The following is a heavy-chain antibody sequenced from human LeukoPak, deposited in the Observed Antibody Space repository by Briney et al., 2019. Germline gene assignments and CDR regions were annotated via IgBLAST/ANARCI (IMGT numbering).Heavy chain of an antibody. CDR1: GFTFSSYS. V-gene: IGHV3-48*01. Sequence: RGSLRLSCAASGFTFSSYSMNWVRQAPGKGLEWVSYISSSSSTIYYADSVKGRFTISRDNAENSLYLQMNSLRAEDTAVYYCARGDYYGMDVWGQGTTVTVSS. CDR3: ARGDYYGMDV. J-gene: IGHJ6*02. CDR2: ISSSSSTI.